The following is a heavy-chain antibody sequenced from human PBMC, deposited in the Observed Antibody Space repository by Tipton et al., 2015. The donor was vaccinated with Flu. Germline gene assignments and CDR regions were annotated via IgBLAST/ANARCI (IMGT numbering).Heavy chain of an antibody. CDR2: INHSGST. J-gene: IGHJ4*02. CDR3: ASEGAPSSFDY. CDR1: GGSFSGYY. V-gene: IGHV4-34*01. D-gene: IGHD6-13*01. Sequence: TLSLTCAVYGGSFSGYYWSWIRQPPGKGLEWIGEINHSGSTNYNPSLKSRVTISVDTSKNQFSLKLSSVTAADTAVYYCASEGAPSSFDYWGQGTLVTVSS.